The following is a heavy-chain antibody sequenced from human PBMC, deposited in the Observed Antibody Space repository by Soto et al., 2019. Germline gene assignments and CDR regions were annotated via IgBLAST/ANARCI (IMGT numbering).Heavy chain of an antibody. D-gene: IGHD6-13*01. V-gene: IGHV3-23*01. CDR2: ISGSGGTP. CDR3: AMGLAAAGPLDY. J-gene: IGHJ4*02. CDR1: GFTFSRSA. Sequence: HPGGSLRLSCAASGFTFSRSAMSWVRQAPGRGLEWVSLISGSGGTPYYADSVRGRFTISRDNSKNTLYLVLNSLRAEDTAVYYCAMGLAAAGPLDYWGQGTLVTVSS.